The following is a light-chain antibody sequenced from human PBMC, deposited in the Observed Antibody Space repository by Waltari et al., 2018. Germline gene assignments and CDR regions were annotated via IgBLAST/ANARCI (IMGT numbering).Light chain of an antibody. CDR1: QSIHDN. CDR2: GAS. Sequence: VMTQSPATLTVSPGDSVTLSCRASQSIHDNLAWYQHRPGQAPRLLIYGASNRAPGIPGRFVGGGSGTEFTLTIRSLQSEDSAVYYCQQYNVWPPLTFGGGTKVEIK. J-gene: IGKJ4*01. CDR3: QQYNVWPPLT. V-gene: IGKV3-15*01.